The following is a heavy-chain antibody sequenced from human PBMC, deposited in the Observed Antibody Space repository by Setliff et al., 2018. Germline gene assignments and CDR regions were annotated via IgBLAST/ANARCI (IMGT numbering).Heavy chain of an antibody. CDR3: ARLRGAFDY. J-gene: IGHJ4*02. CDR1: GGSISSYY. D-gene: IGHD3-16*01. CDR2: IYYSGST. Sequence: SETLSLTCTVSGGSISSYYLSWIRQPPGKRLEWIGYIYYSGSTNYNPSLESRVTISVDTSKTQFSLRLNSATAADTAVYYWARLRGAFDYWGQGTLVTVSS. V-gene: IGHV4-59*01.